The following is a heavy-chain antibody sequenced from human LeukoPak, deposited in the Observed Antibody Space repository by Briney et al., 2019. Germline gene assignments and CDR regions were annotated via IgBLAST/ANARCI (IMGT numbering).Heavy chain of an antibody. CDR3: AGGYSYGYSVYYYYYYGMDV. CDR2: IDSSSSTI. Sequence: GGSLRLSCEASGFIFSDYNMNWVRQAPGKGLEWLSFIDSSSSTIYYADSVKGRFAISRDNAKNSLYLQMNSLRAEDTAVYYCAGGYSYGYSVYYYYYYGMDVWGQGTTVTVSS. D-gene: IGHD5-18*01. J-gene: IGHJ6*02. CDR1: GFIFSDYN. V-gene: IGHV3-48*04.